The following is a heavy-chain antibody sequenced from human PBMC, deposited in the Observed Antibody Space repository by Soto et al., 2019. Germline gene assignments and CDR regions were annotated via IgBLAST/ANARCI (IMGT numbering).Heavy chain of an antibody. V-gene: IGHV1-46*02. Sequence: QVQLVQSGAEVKKPGASVKVSCKPSGYTLNTYYLHWVRQAPGQGLEWMGIIHPSGGGATYAQKVLGRVTMTRDTSTSTAFLELSSLRSADTALHYCARGRPIAVVIDSFDYWGQGTLVTVSS. CDR2: IHPSGGGA. CDR3: ARGRPIAVVIDSFDY. D-gene: IGHD2-21*01. J-gene: IGHJ4*02. CDR1: GYTLNTYY.